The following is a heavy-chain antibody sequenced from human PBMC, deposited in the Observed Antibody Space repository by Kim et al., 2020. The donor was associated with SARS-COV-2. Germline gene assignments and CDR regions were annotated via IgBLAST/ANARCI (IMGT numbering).Heavy chain of an antibody. D-gene: IGHD2-8*02. Sequence: SNGSTTTYADSVKGRFTISRDNAKNTLYLQMNRLRAEDTAVYYCTRDLVSWGQGILVTVSS. CDR2: SNGSTT. V-gene: IGHV3-74*01. J-gene: IGHJ5*02. CDR3: TRDLVS.